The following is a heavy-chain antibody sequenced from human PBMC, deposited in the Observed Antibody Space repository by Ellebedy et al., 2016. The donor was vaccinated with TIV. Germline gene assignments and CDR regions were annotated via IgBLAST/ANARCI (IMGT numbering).Heavy chain of an antibody. Sequence: AASVKVSCKASGYTFNTYAIRWVRQAPGQGLEFMGWISAYDGDTNYAQNLQGRISMTTDTSTSTAYVELRGLTSHDTAVYYCARDRYWGQGTLVTVSS. CDR1: GYTFNTYA. V-gene: IGHV1-18*01. J-gene: IGHJ4*02. CDR3: ARDRY. CDR2: ISAYDGDT.